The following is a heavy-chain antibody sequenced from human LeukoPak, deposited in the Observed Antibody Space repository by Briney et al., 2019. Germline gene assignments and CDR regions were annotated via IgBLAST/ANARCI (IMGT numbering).Heavy chain of an antibody. J-gene: IGHJ6*03. CDR3: ARAVTNYYYYYYMDV. Sequence: ASVKVSCKASGGTFRKHAISWVRQAPGQGLEWMGGINPLFRTGNHAQKFQGRVSITADESTSTAYMELSSLRSEDTAVYYCARAVTNYYYYYYMDVWGKGTTVTISS. V-gene: IGHV1-69*13. CDR2: INPLFRTG. CDR1: GGTFRKHA.